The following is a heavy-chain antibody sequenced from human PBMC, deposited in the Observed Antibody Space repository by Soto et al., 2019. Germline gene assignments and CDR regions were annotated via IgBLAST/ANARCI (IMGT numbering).Heavy chain of an antibody. Sequence: AVKVSCKSSGGTFSSYAISWVRQAPGQGLEWMGGIIPIFGTANYAQKFQGRVTITADESTSTAYMELSSLRSEDTAVYYCARQPSPIAAAGTFAYRGQGTPVTVSS. CDR1: GGTFSSYA. V-gene: IGHV1-69*13. CDR3: ARQPSPIAAAGTFAY. J-gene: IGHJ4*02. D-gene: IGHD6-13*01. CDR2: IIPIFGTA.